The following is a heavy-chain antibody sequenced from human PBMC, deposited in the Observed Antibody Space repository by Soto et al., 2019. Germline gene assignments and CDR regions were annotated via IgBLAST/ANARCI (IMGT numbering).Heavy chain of an antibody. D-gene: IGHD3-9*01. CDR2: ISYDGSNK. Sequence: PGGSLRLSCAASGFTFSSYAMHWVRQAPGKGLEWVAVISYDGSNKYYADSVKGRFTISRDNSKNTLYLQMNSLRAEDTAVYYCAMYLCGYNYDILTCYYDYGMDVWGKGTTVTVSS. J-gene: IGHJ6*04. V-gene: IGHV3-30-3*01. CDR3: AMYLCGYNYDILTCYYDYGMDV. CDR1: GFTFSSYA.